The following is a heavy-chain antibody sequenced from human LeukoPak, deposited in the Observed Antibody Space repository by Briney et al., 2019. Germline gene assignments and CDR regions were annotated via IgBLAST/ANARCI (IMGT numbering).Heavy chain of an antibody. Sequence: ASVKVSCKASGYTFTSYGISWVRQAPGQGFEWMGWISTYNGNTNYAQKVQDRVTMTTDTFTNTAYMELRSLRSDDTAVYYCARVPYYNDSSAYFDYWGQGTLVTVSS. J-gene: IGHJ4*02. V-gene: IGHV1-18*01. CDR2: ISTYNGNT. CDR3: ARVPYYNDSSAYFDY. D-gene: IGHD3-22*01. CDR1: GYTFTSYG.